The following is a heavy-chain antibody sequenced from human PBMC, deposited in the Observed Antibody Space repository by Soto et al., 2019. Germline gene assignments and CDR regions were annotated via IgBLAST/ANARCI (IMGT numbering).Heavy chain of an antibody. CDR1: GGTFSNYA. CDR3: ARGWETVGTTLPFAY. V-gene: IGHV1-69*06. D-gene: IGHD1-26*01. J-gene: IGHJ4*02. CDR2: IIPLFGTP. Sequence: QVQLVQTGAEVKKPGSSVKVSCKASGGTFSNYAINWVRQAPGQGLEWMGGIIPLFGTPNYAQKFQGRVTFTAHKSTSRADMELMSLRSDDTAVYYCARGWETVGTTLPFAYWGQGTLVTVSS.